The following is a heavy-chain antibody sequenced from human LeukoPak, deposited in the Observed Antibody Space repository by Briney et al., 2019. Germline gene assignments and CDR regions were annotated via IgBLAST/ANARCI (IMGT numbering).Heavy chain of an antibody. J-gene: IGHJ4*02. Sequence: SETLSLTCAVYGGSFSGYYWSWIRQPPGKRLEWIGEINHSGSTNYNPSLKSRVTISVDTSKNQFSLKLSSVTAADTAVYFCARSPSGYRFDYWGQGTLVTVSS. CDR3: ARSPSGYRFDY. CDR1: GGSFSGYY. CDR2: INHSGST. V-gene: IGHV4-34*01. D-gene: IGHD3-22*01.